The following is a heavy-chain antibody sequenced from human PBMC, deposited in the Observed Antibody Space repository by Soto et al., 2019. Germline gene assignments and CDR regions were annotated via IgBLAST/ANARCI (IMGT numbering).Heavy chain of an antibody. V-gene: IGHV4-38-2*02. CDR1: GYSISSGYY. Sequence: SETLSLTCVVSGYSISSGYYWGWIRQPPGKGLEWFGSMYHSGITSYNPSLKSRVTISVDTFKNQVFLELKSVTAADTAVYYCVRDQYSSSYLVSAYWGQGAQVTVSS. CDR2: MYHSGIT. CDR3: VRDQYSSSYLVSAY. J-gene: IGHJ4*02. D-gene: IGHD6-13*01.